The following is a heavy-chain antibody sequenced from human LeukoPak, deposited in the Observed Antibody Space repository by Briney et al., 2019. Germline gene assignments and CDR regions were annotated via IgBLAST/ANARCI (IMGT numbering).Heavy chain of an antibody. CDR1: GGSISTYY. V-gene: IGHV4-59*01. J-gene: IGHJ4*02. Sequence: SETLSLTCTLYGGSISTYYWSWIRQPPGKGLEWIGYIYHSGSTNYNPSLKSRVTISVDTSKNQFSLKLSSVTAADTAVYYCARGGGYASPIGYWSQGALVTVSS. CDR2: IYHSGST. D-gene: IGHD5-12*01. CDR3: ARGGGYASPIGY.